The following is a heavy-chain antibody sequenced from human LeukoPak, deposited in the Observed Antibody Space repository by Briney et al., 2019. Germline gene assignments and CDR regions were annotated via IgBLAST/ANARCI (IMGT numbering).Heavy chain of an antibody. CDR3: ARAPRYYYYYYMDV. Sequence: SETLSLTCTVSGGSISSSSYYWGWIRQPPGKGLEWIGSIYYSGSTYYNPSLKSRVTISVDTSKNQFSLKLSSVTAADTAVYYCARAPRYYYYYYMDVWGKGTTVTVSS. V-gene: IGHV4-39*07. J-gene: IGHJ6*03. CDR2: IYYSGST. CDR1: GGSISSSSYY. D-gene: IGHD1-14*01.